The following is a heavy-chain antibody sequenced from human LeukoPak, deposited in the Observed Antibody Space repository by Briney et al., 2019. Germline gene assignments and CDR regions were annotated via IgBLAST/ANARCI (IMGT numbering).Heavy chain of an antibody. CDR3: ASGTLY. CDR1: GFTFSSYW. Sequence: GGSLRLSCAASGFTFSSYWMHWVRQAPGKGRVWVSRINSDGSSTSYADSVKGRFTISRDNAKNTLYLQMNSLRAEDTAVYYCASGTLYWGQGTLVTVSS. V-gene: IGHV3-74*01. CDR2: INSDGSST. J-gene: IGHJ4*02. D-gene: IGHD1-7*01.